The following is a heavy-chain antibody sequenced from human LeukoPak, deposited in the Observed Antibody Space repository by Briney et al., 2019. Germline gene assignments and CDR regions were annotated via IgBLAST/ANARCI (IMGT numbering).Heavy chain of an antibody. D-gene: IGHD6-13*01. Sequence: GGSLRLSCAASGFTFSSYAMSWVRQAPGKGLEWVSAISSSGGSTYYADSVKGRFTISRDNSKNTLYLQMNSLRAEDTALYYCAKEKGFSSPYYYYMDVWGKGTTVTVSS. J-gene: IGHJ6*03. CDR3: AKEKGFSSPYYYYMDV. CDR1: GFTFSSYA. CDR2: ISSSGGST. V-gene: IGHV3-23*01.